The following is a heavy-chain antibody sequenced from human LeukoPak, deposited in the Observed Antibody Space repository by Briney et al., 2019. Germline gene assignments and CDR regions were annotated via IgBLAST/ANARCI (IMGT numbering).Heavy chain of an antibody. CDR1: GFTVSSNY. CDR2: ISGSGGST. V-gene: IGHV3-23*01. Sequence: GGSLRLSCAASGFTVSSNYMSWVRQAPGKGLEWVSAISGSGGSTYYADSVKGRFTISRDNSKNTLYLQMNSLRAEDTAVYYCAKLPAAGLDYWGQGTLVTVSS. CDR3: AKLPAAGLDY. D-gene: IGHD6-25*01. J-gene: IGHJ4*02.